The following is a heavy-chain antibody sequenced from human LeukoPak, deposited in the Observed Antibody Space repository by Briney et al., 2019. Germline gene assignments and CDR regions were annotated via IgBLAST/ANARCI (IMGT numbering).Heavy chain of an antibody. CDR1: GYTFTSYG. CDR2: ISAYNGNT. Sequence: GASVKVSCKASGYTFTSYGISWVRQAPGQGLEWMGWISAYNGNTNYAQKLQGRVTMTTDKSTSTAYMELRSLRSDDTAVYYCAVVGVVVPAATPFEYWGQGTLVTVSS. V-gene: IGHV1-18*01. D-gene: IGHD2-2*01. CDR3: AVVGVVVPAATPFEY. J-gene: IGHJ4*02.